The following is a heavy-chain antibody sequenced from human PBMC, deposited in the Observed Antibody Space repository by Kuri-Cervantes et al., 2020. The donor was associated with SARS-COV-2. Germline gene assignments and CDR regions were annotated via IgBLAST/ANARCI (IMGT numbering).Heavy chain of an antibody. CDR3: ARRWFDFWSGYYIFDY. V-gene: IGHV4-39*01. CDR2: IYYSGST. J-gene: IGHJ4*02. CDR1: GGSISSSSYY. Sequence: SETLSLTCTVSGGSISSSSYYWGWIRQPPGKGLEWFGSIYYSGSTYYNPSLKSRDTISVDTSKNQFSLKLCSVTAADTAVYYCARRWFDFWSGYYIFDYWGQGTLVTVSS. D-gene: IGHD3-3*01.